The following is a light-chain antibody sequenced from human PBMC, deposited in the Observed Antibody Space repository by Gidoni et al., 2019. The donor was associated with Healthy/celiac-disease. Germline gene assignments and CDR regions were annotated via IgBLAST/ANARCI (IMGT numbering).Light chain of an antibody. CDR3: QQSYSTPPLT. V-gene: IGKV1-39*01. CDR1: QSISSY. Sequence: IQVTQSPSSLSASVGDRVTITCRASQSISSYLNWYQQKPGKDPKLLIYAASSLQSGVPSRFSGSGSGTDFTLTISSLQPEDFATYYCQQSYSTPPLTFGGGTKVEIK. CDR2: AAS. J-gene: IGKJ4*01.